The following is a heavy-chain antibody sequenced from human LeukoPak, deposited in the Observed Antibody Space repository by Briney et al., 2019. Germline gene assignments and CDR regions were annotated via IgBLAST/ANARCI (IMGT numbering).Heavy chain of an antibody. V-gene: IGHV3-48*03. CDR1: GFTLSSYE. J-gene: IGHJ6*01. D-gene: IGHD3-22*01. CDR3: AELGITMMGGV. Sequence: GGSLRLSCAASGFTLSSYEMNWVRDAPGRGREWGSYISSSGSTIYYADPVKGRFTISRDNAKNSLYLQMNSLRAEDTAVYYFAELGITMMGGVWGKGSTVTTSS. CDR2: ISSSGSTI.